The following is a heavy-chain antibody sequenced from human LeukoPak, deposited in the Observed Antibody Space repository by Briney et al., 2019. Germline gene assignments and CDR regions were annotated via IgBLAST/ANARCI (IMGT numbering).Heavy chain of an antibody. V-gene: IGHV1-2*02. D-gene: IGHD3-10*01. CDR3: ARGRTWGFGELFN. Sequence: AASVKVSCKAYGYAFTGYYMHWVRQAPGQGLEWMGWINPNSGGTNYAQKFQGRVTMTRDTSISTAYMELSRLRSDDTAVYYCARGRTWGFGELFNWGQGTLVTVSS. CDR1: GYAFTGYY. J-gene: IGHJ4*02. CDR2: INPNSGGT.